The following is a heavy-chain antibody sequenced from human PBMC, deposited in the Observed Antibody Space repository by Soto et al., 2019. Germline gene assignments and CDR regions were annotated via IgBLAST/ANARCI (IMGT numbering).Heavy chain of an antibody. V-gene: IGHV1-18*01. CDR2: ISAYNGNT. J-gene: IGHJ4*02. Sequence: ASVKVSCKASGYTFTSYGISWVRQAPGQGLEWMGWISAYNGNTNYAQKLQGRVTMTTDTSTSTAYMELRSLRSDDTAVYYCAGRGHYYDSSGYPFDSWGQGTLVPVSS. CDR1: GYTFTSYG. D-gene: IGHD3-22*01. CDR3: AGRGHYYDSSGYPFDS.